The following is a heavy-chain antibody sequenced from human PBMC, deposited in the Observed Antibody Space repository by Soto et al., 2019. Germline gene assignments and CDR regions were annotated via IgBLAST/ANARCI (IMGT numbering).Heavy chain of an antibody. Sequence: SVALSLTCTVSGCSISSYYWRLIRQPPGKGLEWIGYIYYSGSTNYNPSLKSRVTISVDTSKNQFSLKLSSVTAADTAVYYCARSRGSAYDYYYGMDVWGQGTTVTVSS. V-gene: IGHV4-59*01. CDR3: ARSRGSAYDYYYGMDV. D-gene: IGHD2-2*01. CDR1: GCSISSYY. J-gene: IGHJ6*02. CDR2: IYYSGST.